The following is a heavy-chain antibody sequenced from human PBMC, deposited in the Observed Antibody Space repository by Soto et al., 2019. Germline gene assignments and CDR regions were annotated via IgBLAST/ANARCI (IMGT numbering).Heavy chain of an antibody. Sequence: ASVKVSCKASGDTFTGFYMHWVRQAPGQGLEWMGIIRPGESVTTCAQKFQGRITMTKDTSASTVYMELSSLRSEDTAVYYCAREPPHTSGFDYWGQGTLVTVSS. D-gene: IGHD6-19*01. J-gene: IGHJ4*02. V-gene: IGHV1-46*01. CDR1: GDTFTGFY. CDR3: AREPPHTSGFDY. CDR2: IRPGESVT.